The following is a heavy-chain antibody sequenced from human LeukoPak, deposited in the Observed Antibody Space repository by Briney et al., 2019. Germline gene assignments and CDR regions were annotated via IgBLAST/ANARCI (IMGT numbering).Heavy chain of an antibody. D-gene: IGHD6-19*01. Sequence: SATLPLTCTFTDGSISSYYCLLIRQPAPKRLHLIGRIYTSGSTNYNPSLKSRVTMSVDTSENQFSLKLSSVTAADTAVYYCARLFSGWYTFDYWGQGTLVTVSS. CDR3: ARLFSGWYTFDY. CDR1: DGSISSYY. V-gene: IGHV4-4*07. J-gene: IGHJ4*02. CDR2: IYTSGST.